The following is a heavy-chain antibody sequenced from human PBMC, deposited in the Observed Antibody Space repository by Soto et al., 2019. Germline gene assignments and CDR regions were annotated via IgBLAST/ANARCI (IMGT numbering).Heavy chain of an antibody. D-gene: IGHD1-7*01. CDR1: GGSFTSNNW. Sequence: SETLSLTCAVSGGSFTSNNWWTWVRQPPGQGLEWIGEIYRTGSTNYNPALKSRVTISLDKSENQFSLKVTSLTAADTAVYYCASRDPGTSVDYWGQGTLVTLSS. CDR3: ASRDPGTSVDY. CDR2: IYRTGST. V-gene: IGHV4-4*02. J-gene: IGHJ4*02.